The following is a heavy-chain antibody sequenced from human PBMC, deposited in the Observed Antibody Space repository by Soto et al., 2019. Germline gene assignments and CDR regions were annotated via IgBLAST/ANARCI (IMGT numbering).Heavy chain of an antibody. CDR2: IYSSGNT. CDR3: ARGRGFYSDNYFDP. D-gene: IGHD3-22*01. CDR1: GDYINVYY. Sequence: QVQLQESGPRLVKPSETLYLTCTVSGDYINVYYWTWIRQPAGNGLEWIGHIYSSGNTNYNPSLKSRVTMSLDTSKNQLSLSLDSVTAADTAVYYCARGRGFYSDNYFDPWGQGIQVTVSS. V-gene: IGHV4-4*07. J-gene: IGHJ5*02.